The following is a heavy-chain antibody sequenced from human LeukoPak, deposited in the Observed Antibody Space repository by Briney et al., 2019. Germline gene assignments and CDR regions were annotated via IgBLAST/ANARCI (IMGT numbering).Heavy chain of an antibody. D-gene: IGHD5-12*01. CDR2: IYTSGSA. CDR1: GGSISSGSYY. J-gene: IGHJ4*02. V-gene: IGHV4-61*09. CDR3: ARVAYSGYDFRGTFDY. Sequence: SETLSLTCTVSGGSISSGSYYWSWIRQPAGKGLEWIGHIYTSGSANYNPALKSRVTMSVDTSKNQFSLKLSSVTAADTAVYYCARVAYSGYDFRGTFDYWGQGTLVTVSS.